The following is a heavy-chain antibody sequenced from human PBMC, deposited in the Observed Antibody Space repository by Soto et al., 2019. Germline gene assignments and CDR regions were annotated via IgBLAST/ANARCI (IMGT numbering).Heavy chain of an antibody. V-gene: IGHV4-59*01. Sequence: PSETLSLTCTVSGDSISNYYWTCVRHTPGKGLEWIGDIYYSGTTKYNPSLKSRVTISADTSKNQFSLNLRSVTAADTAVYYCARDRSGGYNWFDPWGQGTLVTVSS. D-gene: IGHD2-15*01. CDR1: GDSISNYY. J-gene: IGHJ5*02. CDR2: IYYSGTT. CDR3: ARDRSGGYNWFDP.